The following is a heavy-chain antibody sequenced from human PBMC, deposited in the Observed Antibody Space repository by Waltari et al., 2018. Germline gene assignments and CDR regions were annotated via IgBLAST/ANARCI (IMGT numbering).Heavy chain of an antibody. CDR1: GITLSSYW. CDR3: VGATAYWDV. D-gene: IGHD1-26*01. Sequence: ELQLVESGGGLVQPGGSLRLSCEGSGITLSSYWMHWVRQTPGKGLVWLSRINTDGSWITYADSVKGRFTISRDDSKNTLYLQMNSLRAEDTGVYYCVGATAYWDVWGQVTTVTVSS. J-gene: IGHJ6*02. CDR2: INTDGSWI. V-gene: IGHV3-74*01.